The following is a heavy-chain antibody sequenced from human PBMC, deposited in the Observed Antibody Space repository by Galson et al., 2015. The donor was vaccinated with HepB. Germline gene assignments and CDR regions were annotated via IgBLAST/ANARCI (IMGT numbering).Heavy chain of an antibody. CDR2: IWYDGSYT. J-gene: IGHJ4*02. Sequence: SLRLSCAASGLMFSGYGMHWVRQAPGKGLEWVAVIWYDGSYTYYADSVKGRFTISRDNSKNTVYLQMNSLRVKDTAVYYCARDERLARTPVYWGQGTLVTVSS. V-gene: IGHV3-33*01. CDR1: GLMFSGYG. CDR3: ARDERLARTPVY. D-gene: IGHD3-3*01.